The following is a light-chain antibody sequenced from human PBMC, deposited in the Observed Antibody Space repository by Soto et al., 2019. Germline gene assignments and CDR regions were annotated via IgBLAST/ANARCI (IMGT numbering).Light chain of an antibody. CDR3: TSFTTTNIWV. Sequence: QLVLTQPASVSGSPGQSITISCTGTSSYIGIYNYVSWYQQHPGKAPKLVICEVSNRPSGVSSRFSGSKSGNTASLTISWLRAEDEADYYCTSFTTTNIWVFGGGTKLTVL. CDR2: EVS. J-gene: IGLJ3*02. CDR1: SSYIGIYNY. V-gene: IGLV2-14*01.